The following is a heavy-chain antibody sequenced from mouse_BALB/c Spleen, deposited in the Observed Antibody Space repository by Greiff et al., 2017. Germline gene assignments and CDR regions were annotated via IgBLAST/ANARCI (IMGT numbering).Heavy chain of an antibody. CDR3: AREGDYGSSYYYAMDY. CDR2: IDPANGNT. Sequence: DVQLVESGAELVKPGASVKLSCTASGFNIKDTYMHWVKQRPEQGLEWIGRIDPANGNTKYDPKFQGKATITADTSSNTAYLQLSSLTSEDTAVYYCAREGDYGSSYYYAMDYWGQGTSVTVSS. V-gene: IGHV14-3*02. CDR1: GFNIKDTY. J-gene: IGHJ4*01. D-gene: IGHD1-1*01.